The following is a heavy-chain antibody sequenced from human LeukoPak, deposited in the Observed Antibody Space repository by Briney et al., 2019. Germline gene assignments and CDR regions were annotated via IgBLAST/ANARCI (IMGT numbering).Heavy chain of an antibody. CDR1: GYTFIGYY. Sequence: ASVKVSCKASGYTFIGYYMHWVRQAPGQGLEWMGWINPNTGGTNYAQKFQGRVTMTTDTSISTAYMELSSLRYDDTAVYYCASGPSDLGSSSQYWGQGTLVTVSS. CDR3: ASGPSDLGSSSQY. D-gene: IGHD6-6*01. V-gene: IGHV1-2*02. J-gene: IGHJ4*02. CDR2: INPNTGGT.